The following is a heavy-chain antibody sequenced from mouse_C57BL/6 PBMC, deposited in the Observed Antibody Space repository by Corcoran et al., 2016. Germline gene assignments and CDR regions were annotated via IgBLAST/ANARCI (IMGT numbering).Heavy chain of an antibody. Sequence: QVQLQQSGAELVKPGASVKISCKASGYAFSSYWMNWVKQRPGKGLEWIGQIYPGDGDTNYNGKFKGKATLTADKSSSTAYMQLSSLTSEDSAVYFCASEGPAQYFDYWGQGTTLTVSS. CDR1: GYAFSSYW. J-gene: IGHJ2*01. D-gene: IGHD3-2*02. CDR2: IYPGDGDT. CDR3: ASEGPAQYFDY. V-gene: IGHV1-80*01.